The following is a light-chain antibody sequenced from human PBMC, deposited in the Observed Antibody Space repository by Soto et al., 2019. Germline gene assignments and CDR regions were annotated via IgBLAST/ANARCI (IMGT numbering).Light chain of an antibody. Sequence: DIQMTQSPSSLSASVGDRVTITCRASQSISSYLNWYQQRPGKAPKVLIYGASTLQSGVPSRFSGSGSGTDFTLTISSLQPEDFATYYCQKYNSAPWTFGQGTKVDIK. CDR2: GAS. CDR3: QKYNSAPWT. V-gene: IGKV1-39*01. CDR1: QSISSY. J-gene: IGKJ1*01.